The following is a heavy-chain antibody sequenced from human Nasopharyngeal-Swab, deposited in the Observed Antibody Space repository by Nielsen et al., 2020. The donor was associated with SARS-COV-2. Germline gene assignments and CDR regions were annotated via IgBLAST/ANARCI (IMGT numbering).Heavy chain of an antibody. D-gene: IGHD6-19*01. J-gene: IGHJ6*03. CDR3: ARDTKSSSGWPYYYYYYMDV. V-gene: IGHV3-48*01. Sequence: VRQAPGKGLEWVSYISSSSSTIYYADSVKGRFTISRDNAKNSLYLQMNSLRAEDTAVYYCARDTKSSSGWPYYYYYYMDVWGKGTTVTVSS. CDR2: ISSSSSTI.